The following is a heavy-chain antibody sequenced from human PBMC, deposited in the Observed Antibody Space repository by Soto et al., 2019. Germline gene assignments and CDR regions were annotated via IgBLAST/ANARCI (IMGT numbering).Heavy chain of an antibody. CDR1: GGSISSGGYY. J-gene: IGHJ4*02. CDR2: IYYSGST. D-gene: IGHD2-15*01. CDR3: ARAAYLYCSGGSCYPDY. Sequence: ASETLSLTCTVSGGSISSGGYYWSWIRQHPGKGLEWIGYIYYSGSTYYNPSLKSRVTISVDTSKNQFSLKLSSVTAADTAVYYCARAAYLYCSGGSCYPDYWGQGTLVTVSS. V-gene: IGHV4-31*03.